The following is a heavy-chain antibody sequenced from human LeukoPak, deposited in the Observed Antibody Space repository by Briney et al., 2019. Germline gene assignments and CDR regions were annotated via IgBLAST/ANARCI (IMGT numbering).Heavy chain of an antibody. J-gene: IGHJ4*02. CDR2: ISGSGDNT. V-gene: IGHV3-23*01. CDR1: GFSFSSYA. D-gene: IGHD3-9*01. CDR3: AKDIDQEYYGIFTGYYNKFDY. Sequence: GGSLRLSCAASGFSFSSYAMSWVRQAPGKGLEWVSSISGSGDNTYYAESVKGRFTISRDNSKNTLFLQMNILRAEDTAVYYSAKDIDQEYYGIFTGYYNKFDYWGQGTLVTVSS.